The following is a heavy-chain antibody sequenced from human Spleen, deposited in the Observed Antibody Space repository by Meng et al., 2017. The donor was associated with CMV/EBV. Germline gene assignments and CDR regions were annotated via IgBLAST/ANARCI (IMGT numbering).Heavy chain of an antibody. Sequence: SETLSLTCAVYGGSFSGYYWSWIRQPPGKGLEWIGEINHSGSTNYNPSLKSRVTISVDTSKNQFSLKLSSVTAADTAVYYCARGRWLQLRTGYYFDYWGQGTLVTVSS. V-gene: IGHV4-34*01. J-gene: IGHJ4*02. D-gene: IGHD5-24*01. CDR3: ARGRWLQLRTGYYFDY. CDR1: GGSFSGYY. CDR2: INHSGST.